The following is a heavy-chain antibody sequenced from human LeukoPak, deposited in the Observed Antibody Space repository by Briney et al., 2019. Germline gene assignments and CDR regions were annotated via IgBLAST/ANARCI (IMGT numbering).Heavy chain of an antibody. CDR2: ISSSSSYI. CDR3: ARDYYDSSGYPDAFDI. V-gene: IGHV3-21*01. CDR1: GFTFSSYS. D-gene: IGHD3-22*01. J-gene: IGHJ3*02. Sequence: GGSLRLSCAASGFTFSSYSMNWVRQAPGKGLEWVSSISSSSSYIYYADSVKGRFTISRDNAKNSLYLQMNSLRVEDTAVYYCARDYYDSSGYPDAFDIWGQGTMVTVSS.